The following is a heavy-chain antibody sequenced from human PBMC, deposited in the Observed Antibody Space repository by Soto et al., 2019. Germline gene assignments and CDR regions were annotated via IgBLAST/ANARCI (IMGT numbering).Heavy chain of an antibody. Sequence: QVQLVQSGAEVKKPGSSVKVSCKASGGTFSSYAISWVRQAPGQGLEWMGGIIPIFGTANYAQKFQGRVTITADKSTSTAYMELSSLRSEDTAVYYCSRRFSCTNGVCGWYVDYWGQGTLVTVSS. CDR1: GGTFSSYA. J-gene: IGHJ4*02. CDR2: IIPIFGTA. V-gene: IGHV1-69*06. CDR3: SRRFSCTNGVCGWYVDY. D-gene: IGHD2-8*01.